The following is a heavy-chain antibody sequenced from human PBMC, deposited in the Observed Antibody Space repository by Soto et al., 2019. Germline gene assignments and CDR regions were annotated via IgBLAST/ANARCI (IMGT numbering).Heavy chain of an antibody. Sequence: GGSLRLSCAASGFTFSSYAMHWVRQAPGKGLEWVAVISYDGSNKYYADSVKGRFTISRDNSKNALYLQMNSLRAEDTAVYYCARPDYYDSSGYSEYFQHWGQGTLVTVSS. CDR3: ARPDYYDSSGYSEYFQH. V-gene: IGHV3-30-3*01. D-gene: IGHD3-22*01. CDR2: ISYDGSNK. J-gene: IGHJ1*01. CDR1: GFTFSSYA.